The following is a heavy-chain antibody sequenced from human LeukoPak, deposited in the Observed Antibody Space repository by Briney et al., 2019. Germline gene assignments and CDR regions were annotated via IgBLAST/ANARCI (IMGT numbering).Heavy chain of an antibody. Sequence: SETLSLTCTVSGGSIGSSSYYWGWIRQPPGKGLEWIGNVYYSGSTFYNPSLRSRVTISVDTSKNQFSLKLSSVTAADTAVYYCARRVVAANEGWFDPWGQETLVTVSS. J-gene: IGHJ5*02. CDR2: VYYSGST. D-gene: IGHD2-15*01. CDR3: ARRVVAANEGWFDP. CDR1: GGSIGSSSYY. V-gene: IGHV4-39*01.